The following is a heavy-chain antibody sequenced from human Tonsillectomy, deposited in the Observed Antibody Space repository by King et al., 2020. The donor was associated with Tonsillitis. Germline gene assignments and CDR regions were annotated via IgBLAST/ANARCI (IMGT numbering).Heavy chain of an antibody. V-gene: IGHV1-46*03. CDR1: GYTFTSYY. D-gene: IGHD2-2*01. CDR3: ARVWVLCNITRSLEWFDP. Sequence: QLVQSGAEVKKPGASVKDSCKASGYTFTSYYMSWVRQAPGQGLEWMGIINPSGGSTSYAEKFQGRVTMTRDTSTSTVYMELSSLRSEDTAVDYCARVWVLCNITRSLEWFDPWGQGTLVTVSS. J-gene: IGHJ5*02. CDR2: INPSGGST.